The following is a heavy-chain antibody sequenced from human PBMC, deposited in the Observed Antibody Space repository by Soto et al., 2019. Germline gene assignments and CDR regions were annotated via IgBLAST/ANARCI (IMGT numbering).Heavy chain of an antibody. CDR1: GYTFTGYY. V-gene: IGHV1-2*02. Sequence: QGQLVQSGAEVKKPGASVKVSCQASGYTFTGYYLHWVRQAPGQGLEWLGWIKPNSGGTKYAQKFQGRVSMTRDTSIKTAHMELSSLRSDDTAVYYCARGKGDFQFWIENHPTLGEFTYHGMDVWGQGTTVTVSS. D-gene: IGHD3-16*01. CDR2: IKPNSGGT. J-gene: IGHJ6*02. CDR3: ARGKGDFQFWIENHPTLGEFTYHGMDV.